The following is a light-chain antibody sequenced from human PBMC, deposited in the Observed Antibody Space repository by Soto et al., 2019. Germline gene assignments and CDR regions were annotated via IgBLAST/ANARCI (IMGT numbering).Light chain of an antibody. J-gene: IGKJ3*01. CDR1: QSVSSNY. Sequence: EIVMTQSPGTLSLSPRGPATLSFRASQSVSSNYVAWFHQKPGQAPRLLIYGASSRATGVPDRFSASGSGTDFTLTIRRLEPEDFAVYYCQQDGRSLFTFCPGTKVDIK. CDR2: GAS. CDR3: QQDGRSLFT. V-gene: IGKV3-20*01.